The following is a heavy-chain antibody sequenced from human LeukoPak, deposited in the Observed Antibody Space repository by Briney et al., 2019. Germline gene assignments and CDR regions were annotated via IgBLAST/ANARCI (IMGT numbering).Heavy chain of an antibody. V-gene: IGHV3-23*01. CDR3: ARDGVRYSSSWYLTGSS. CDR1: GFTFSSYA. CDR2: ISGSGGST. D-gene: IGHD6-13*01. Sequence: PGGSLRLSCAASGFTFSSYAMSWVRQAPGKGLEWVSAISGSGGSTYYADSVKGRITISRDNSKNTLYLQMNSPRAEDTAVYYCARDGVRYSSSWYLTGSSWGQGTLVTVSS. J-gene: IGHJ4*02.